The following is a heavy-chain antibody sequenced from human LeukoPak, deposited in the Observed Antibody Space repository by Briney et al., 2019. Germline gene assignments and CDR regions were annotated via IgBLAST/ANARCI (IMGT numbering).Heavy chain of an antibody. Sequence: PSETLSLTCTVSGGSFSPYYWIWIRQPPGKGLEWIGYIYDSGSTNYNPSLRSRVTISVDTSKNQFSLKLSSVTAADTAVFYCASLTTADAFDIWGQGTMVTVSS. V-gene: IGHV4-59*01. CDR2: IYDSGST. CDR3: ASLTTADAFDI. J-gene: IGHJ3*02. CDR1: GGSFSPYY. D-gene: IGHD3-22*01.